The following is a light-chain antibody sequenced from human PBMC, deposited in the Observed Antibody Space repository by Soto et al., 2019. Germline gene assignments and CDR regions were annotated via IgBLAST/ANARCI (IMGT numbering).Light chain of an antibody. V-gene: IGKV1-33*01. CDR1: QDIKNY. CDR2: EAS. J-gene: IGKJ4*01. CDR3: QLCDDFIT. Sequence: DIQMTQSPSSLSASVGDRVTITYQASQDIKNYLNWYQQKPGKAPKLLIYEASNLETGVPSRFSGSGSGRSFTFTISSLQPEDIATYYCQLCDDFITFGGGTRIEIK.